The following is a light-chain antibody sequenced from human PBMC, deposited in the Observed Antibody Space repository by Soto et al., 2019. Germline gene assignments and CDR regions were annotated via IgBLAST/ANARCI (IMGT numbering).Light chain of an antibody. Sequence: QSALTQPASVSGSPGQSITISCTGTSSDAGNYNFVSWYQQHPGKAPKVIIYEDSTRPSGVSNRISGSKSGNTASLTISGLQAEDEADYYCCSYVGSSTSWVFGGGTKVTVL. CDR1: SSDAGNYNF. J-gene: IGLJ3*02. CDR3: CSYVGSSTSWV. V-gene: IGLV2-23*01. CDR2: EDS.